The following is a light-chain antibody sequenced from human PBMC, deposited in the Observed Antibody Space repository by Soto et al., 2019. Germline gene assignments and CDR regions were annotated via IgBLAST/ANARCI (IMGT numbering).Light chain of an antibody. J-gene: IGLJ2*01. CDR1: SSNIGNNY. CDR3: GTWDSSLSAVV. Sequence: QSVLTQPPSVSAAPGQKVTISCSGSSSNIGNNYVSWYQQIPGTAPKPLIYDNKKLPSGIPDRFSGSKSGTAATLGITGLQTGDEDDYYCGTWDSSLSAVVFGGGTKLTVL. V-gene: IGLV1-51*01. CDR2: DNK.